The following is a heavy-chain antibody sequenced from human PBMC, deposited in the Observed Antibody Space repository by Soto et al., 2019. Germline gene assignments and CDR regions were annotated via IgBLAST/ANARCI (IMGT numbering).Heavy chain of an antibody. V-gene: IGHV4-39*01. CDR3: ACIFSGGYGYGFYYYGMDV. J-gene: IGHJ6*02. Sequence: SETLSLTCTVSGGSISSSSYYWGWIRQPPGKGLEWIGSIYYSGSTYYNLSLKSRVTISVDTSKNQFSLKLSSVTAADTAVYYCACIFSGGYGYGFYYYGMDVWGQGTTVTVS. D-gene: IGHD5-18*01. CDR1: GGSISSSSYY. CDR2: IYYSGST.